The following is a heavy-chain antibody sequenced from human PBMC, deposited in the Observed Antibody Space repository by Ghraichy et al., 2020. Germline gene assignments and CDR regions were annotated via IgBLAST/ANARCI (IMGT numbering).Heavy chain of an antibody. CDR3: ARVSRPPVLRYFDWLHSSVFDY. CDR1: GGSISSGGYY. D-gene: IGHD3-9*01. V-gene: IGHV4-31*03. Sequence: SETLSLTCTVSGGSISSGGYYWSWFPQNPGKGLEWFGYINYIGRTYSNPSLKSRVTISVDTSKNQSSLKLSSVTAADTAVYYCARVSRPPVLRYFDWLHSSVFDYWGQGTLVTVSS. CDR2: INYIGRT. J-gene: IGHJ4*02.